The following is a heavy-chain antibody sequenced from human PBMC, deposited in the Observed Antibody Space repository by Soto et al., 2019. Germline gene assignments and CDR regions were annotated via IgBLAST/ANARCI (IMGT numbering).Heavy chain of an antibody. J-gene: IGHJ4*02. V-gene: IGHV5-10-1*01. Sequence: ASVKISCKGSGYSFAGYWITWVRQKPGKGLEWMGRIDPSDSQTYYSPSFRGHVTISVTKSITTVFLQWSSLRASDTAMYYCARQIYDSDTGPNFQYYFDSWGQGTPVTVSS. D-gene: IGHD3-22*01. CDR3: ARQIYDSDTGPNFQYYFDS. CDR1: GYSFAGYW. CDR2: IDPSDSQT.